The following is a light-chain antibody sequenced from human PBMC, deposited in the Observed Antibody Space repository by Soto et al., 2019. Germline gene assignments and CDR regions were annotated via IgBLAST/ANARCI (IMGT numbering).Light chain of an antibody. Sequence: EIVLTQSPGTLSLSPGDGATLSCRASQRVSSGYLAWYQQKPGQAPRLLIYAASTRATGIPGRFSGSGSGTEFPLTISSLQSEDFAVYYCQQYNNWPRTFGQGTKAGIK. CDR2: AAS. CDR3: QQYNNWPRT. J-gene: IGKJ1*01. CDR1: QRVSSGY. V-gene: IGKV3-15*01.